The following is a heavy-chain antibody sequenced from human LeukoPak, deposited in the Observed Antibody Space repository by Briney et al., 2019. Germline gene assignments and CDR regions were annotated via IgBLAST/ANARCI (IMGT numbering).Heavy chain of an antibody. V-gene: IGHV3-7*04. D-gene: IGHD6-13*01. CDR2: IKQAGSEK. J-gene: IGHJ4*02. Sequence: PGGSLRLSCAASGFTFSSHWMSWVRQAPGKGLEWVANIKQAGSEKYSVDSVKGRFTISRDNAKNSLYLQMNSLRAEDTAVYYCARDSSSSWFFDYWGQGTLVTVSS. CDR1: GFTFSSHW. CDR3: ARDSSSSWFFDY.